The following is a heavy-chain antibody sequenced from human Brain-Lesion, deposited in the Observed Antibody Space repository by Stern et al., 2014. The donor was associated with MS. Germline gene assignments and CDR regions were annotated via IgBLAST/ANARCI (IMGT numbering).Heavy chain of an antibody. CDR2: IRWNSGSI. Sequence: EVQLVQSGGGLVQPGRSLRLSCAASGFTFDDYAMHWVRQAPGKGLEWVSGIRWNSGSIGYADSVKGRFTISRDNAKNSLYLQMNSLRAEDTALYYCAKAQYCSSTSCYSLDYWGQGTLVTVSS. CDR1: GFTFDDYA. CDR3: AKAQYCSSTSCYSLDY. V-gene: IGHV3-9*01. D-gene: IGHD2-2*01. J-gene: IGHJ4*02.